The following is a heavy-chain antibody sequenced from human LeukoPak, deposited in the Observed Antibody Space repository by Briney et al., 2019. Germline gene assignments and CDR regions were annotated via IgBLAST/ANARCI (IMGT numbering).Heavy chain of an antibody. CDR1: GGSISSGSYY. CDR2: IYTSGST. J-gene: IGHJ6*03. CDR3: ARGYDFWSGYRYFYYYYYMDV. Sequence: SETLSLTCTVSGGSISSGSYYWSWIRQPAGKGLERIGRIYTSGSTNYNPSLKSRVTISVDTSKNQFSLKLSSVTAADTAVYYCARGYDFWSGYRYFYYYYYMDVWGKGTTVTVSS. V-gene: IGHV4-61*02. D-gene: IGHD3-3*01.